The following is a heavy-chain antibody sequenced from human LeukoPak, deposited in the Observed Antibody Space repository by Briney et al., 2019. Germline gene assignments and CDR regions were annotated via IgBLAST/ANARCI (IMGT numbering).Heavy chain of an antibody. CDR1: GGSISSSSYY. CDR3: ARRGWVAVAGVVDY. CDR2: IYYSGST. V-gene: IGHV4-39*01. J-gene: IGHJ4*02. D-gene: IGHD6-19*01. Sequence: SETLSLTCTVSGGSISSSSYYWGWIRQPPGKGLEWIGSIYYSGSTYHNPSLKSRVTISVDTSKNQFSLKLSSVTAADTAVYYCARRGWVAVAGVVDYWGQGTLVTVSS.